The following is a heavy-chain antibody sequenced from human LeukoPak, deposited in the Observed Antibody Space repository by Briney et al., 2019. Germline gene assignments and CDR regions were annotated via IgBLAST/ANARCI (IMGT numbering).Heavy chain of an antibody. J-gene: IGHJ6*02. Sequence: ETLSLTCSVSGGSISDYYWTWLRQPPGKGLEWVSAISGNGVSTYYADSVKGRFTISRDNSKNTLYLQMNSLRAEDTAVYYCAKGVGPLSYYGVDVWGQGTTVTVSS. CDR2: ISGNGVST. CDR3: AKGVGPLSYYGVDV. D-gene: IGHD3-9*01. V-gene: IGHV3-23*01. CDR1: GGSISDYY.